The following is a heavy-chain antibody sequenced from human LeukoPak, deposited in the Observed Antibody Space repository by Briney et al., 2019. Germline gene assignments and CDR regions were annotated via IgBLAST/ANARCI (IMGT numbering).Heavy chain of an antibody. CDR2: IYPGDSDT. CDR1: GYTFTSYW. V-gene: IGHV5-51*01. D-gene: IGHD2-21*01. Sequence: GESLKISCEGSGYTFTSYWIGWVRQMPGKCLEWMGVIYPGDSDTRYSPSFQGQVTISADKSISTAYLQWSSLKASDTAMYYCARTYCGGDCSYAFDIWGQGTMVTVSS. CDR3: ARTYCGGDCSYAFDI. J-gene: IGHJ3*02.